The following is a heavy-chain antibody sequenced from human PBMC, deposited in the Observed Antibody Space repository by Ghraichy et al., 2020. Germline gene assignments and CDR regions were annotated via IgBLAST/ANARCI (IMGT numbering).Heavy chain of an antibody. CDR2: IYSGGST. CDR1: AFTVSSNY. Sequence: GGSLRLSCAASAFTVSSNYMSRLRQAPGKGLEWVSVIYSGGSTYYADSVKGRFTISRDNSKNTLYLQMNSLRAEDTAVYYCAKSRIAAQYYFDYWGQGTLVTVSS. D-gene: IGHD6-13*01. J-gene: IGHJ4*02. CDR3: AKSRIAAQYYFDY. V-gene: IGHV3-53*01.